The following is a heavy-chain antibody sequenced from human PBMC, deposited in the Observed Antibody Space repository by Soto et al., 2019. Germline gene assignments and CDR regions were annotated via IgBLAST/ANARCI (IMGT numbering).Heavy chain of an antibody. D-gene: IGHD6-19*01. Sequence: PSETLSLTCAVYGGSFSGYYWSWIRQHPGKGLEWIGEINHSGSTNYNPSLKSRVTISVDTSKNQFSLKLSSVTAADTAVYYCARGRGIAVLYWGQGTLVTVSS. CDR2: INHSGST. J-gene: IGHJ4*02. V-gene: IGHV4-34*01. CDR1: GGSFSGYY. CDR3: ARGRGIAVLY.